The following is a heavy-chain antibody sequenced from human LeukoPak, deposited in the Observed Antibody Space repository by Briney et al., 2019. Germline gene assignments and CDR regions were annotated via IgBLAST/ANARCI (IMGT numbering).Heavy chain of an antibody. CDR3: ARVASSSYGGYDY. CDR2: ISSSSSYI. CDR1: GFTFSSYS. Sequence: GGSLRLSCAASGFTFSSYSMNWVRQAPGKGLEWVSSISSSSSYIYYADSVKGRFTISRDNAKNSLYLQMNSLRAEDTAVYYCARVASSSYGGYDYWGQGTLVTVSS. J-gene: IGHJ4*02. D-gene: IGHD5-12*01. V-gene: IGHV3-21*01.